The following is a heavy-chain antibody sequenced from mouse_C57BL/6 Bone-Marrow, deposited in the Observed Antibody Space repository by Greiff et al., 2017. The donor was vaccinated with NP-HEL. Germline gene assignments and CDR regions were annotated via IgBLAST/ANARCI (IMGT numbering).Heavy chain of an antibody. Sequence: QVQLKESGAELVRPGASVTLSCKASGYTFTDYEMHWVKQTPVHGLEWIGAIDPETGGTAYNQKFKGKAILTADKSSSTAYMELRSLTSEDSAVYYCTVNWDGYFDVWGTGTTVTVSS. CDR2: IDPETGGT. D-gene: IGHD4-1*01. CDR1: GYTFTDYE. J-gene: IGHJ1*03. CDR3: TVNWDGYFDV. V-gene: IGHV1-15*01.